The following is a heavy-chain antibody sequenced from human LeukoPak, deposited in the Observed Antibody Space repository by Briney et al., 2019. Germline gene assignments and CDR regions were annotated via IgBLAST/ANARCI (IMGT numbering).Heavy chain of an antibody. J-gene: IGHJ4*02. CDR3: ARGFVLGAAKNYFDY. CDR2: IWYDGSNK. CDR1: GFTFSNYG. D-gene: IGHD2-21*02. Sequence: HPGRSLRLSCAASGFTFSNYGMHWVRQAPGKGLEWVALIWYDGSNKYYADSVKGRFTISRDNSKNTLSLQMNSLRAEDTALYYCARGFVLGAAKNYFDYWGRGALVTVSS. V-gene: IGHV3-33*08.